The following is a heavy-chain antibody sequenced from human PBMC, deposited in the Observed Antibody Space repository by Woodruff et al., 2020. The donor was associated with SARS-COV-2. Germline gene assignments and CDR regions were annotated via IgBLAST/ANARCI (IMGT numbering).Heavy chain of an antibody. J-gene: IGHJ6*04. D-gene: IGHD3-3*02. Sequence: VSYISSSGSTIYYADSVKGRFTISRDNAKNSLYLQMNSLRAEDTAVYYCARNFLKRFLDVWGKGTTVTVSS. V-gene: IGHV3-11*01. CDR3: ARNFLKRFLDV. CDR2: ISSSGSTI.